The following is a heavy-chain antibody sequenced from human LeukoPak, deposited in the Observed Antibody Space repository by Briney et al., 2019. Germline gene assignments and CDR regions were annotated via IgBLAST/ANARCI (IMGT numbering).Heavy chain of an antibody. V-gene: IGHV4-31*03. D-gene: IGHD3-22*01. CDR1: GGSISSAGYF. Sequence: PSQTLSLTCTVSGGSISSAGYFWNWIRQYPGKGLEWIGYIYYTGIIYYNPSLKSRVTISVDTSKNQFSLKLSSVTAADTAVFYCVRGVRDTIGYYHFDSWCQGTLVTVSS. CDR2: IYYTGII. CDR3: VRGVRDTIGYYHFDS. J-gene: IGHJ4*02.